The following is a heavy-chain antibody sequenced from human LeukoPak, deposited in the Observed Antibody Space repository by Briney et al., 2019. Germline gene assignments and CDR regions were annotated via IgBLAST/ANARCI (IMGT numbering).Heavy chain of an antibody. CDR2: ISYDGSIK. Sequence: GGSLRLSCAASGFTFSTYAMHWVPQAPGKGLEWVAFISYDGSIKYYADSVKGRFTISRDNSKNTLYLQMNSLRAEDTAVYSCARESHTRAFDIWGQGTMATVSS. V-gene: IGHV3-30-3*01. J-gene: IGHJ3*02. CDR3: ARESHTRAFDI. CDR1: GFTFSTYA.